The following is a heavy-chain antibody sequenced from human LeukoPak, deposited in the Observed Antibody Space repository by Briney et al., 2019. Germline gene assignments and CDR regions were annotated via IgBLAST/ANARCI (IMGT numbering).Heavy chain of an antibody. D-gene: IGHD2-15*01. V-gene: IGHV3-7*01. CDR1: GFTFSSYW. J-gene: IGHJ4*02. CDR3: ARGFCTSGRCSKYDY. Sequence: PGGSLRLSCAASGFTFSSYWMSWVRQAPGKGLEWVANIKQDGSQKYYVDSVTGRFTISRDNAKNSLYLQMNSLRADDTAVYYCARGFCTSGRCSKYDYWGQGTLVTVSS. CDR2: IKQDGSQK.